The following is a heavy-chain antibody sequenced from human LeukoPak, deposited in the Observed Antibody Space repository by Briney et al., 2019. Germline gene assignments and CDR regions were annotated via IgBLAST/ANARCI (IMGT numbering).Heavy chain of an antibody. CDR1: GGSISSNGYY. Sequence: PSETLSLTCTVSGGSISSNGYYWGAICQPPGKGLEWIGSIYYSGSTYYNPSLKSRVTISVDASTNQFSLKLSSVTAADTAVYYYAKGSGSDLDYFQQWGQGTLVTVSS. CDR2: IYYSGST. J-gene: IGHJ1*01. V-gene: IGHV4-39*01. D-gene: IGHD1-26*01. CDR3: AKGSGSDLDYFQQ.